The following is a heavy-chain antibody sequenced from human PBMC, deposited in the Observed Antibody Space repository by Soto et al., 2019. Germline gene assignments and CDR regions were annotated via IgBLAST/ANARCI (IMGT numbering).Heavy chain of an antibody. CDR1: GGSISTYY. CDR3: ARGAGPHWLDP. Sequence: LSLTCTVSGGSISTYYWSWIRQPAGKGLEWIGRIYANGNTDYNPSLKSRVTVSIDTSKNQFSLKLSSVTAADTAVYYCARGAGPHWLDPCGQGPLVTVYS. J-gene: IGHJ5*02. CDR2: IYANGNT. V-gene: IGHV4-4*07.